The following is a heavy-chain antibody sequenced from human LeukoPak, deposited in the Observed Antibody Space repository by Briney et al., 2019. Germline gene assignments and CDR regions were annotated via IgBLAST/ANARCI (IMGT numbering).Heavy chain of an antibody. CDR2: IYSGGNT. CDR3: ARDRAGGYDVFDY. Sequence: GGSLRLSCAVSGFTVSNNYVSWVRQAPGKGLEWVSVIYSGGNTYYADSVRGRFTISRDNSKNTLYLQMNSLRVEDTAMYYCARDRAGGYDVFDYWGQGTLVTVSS. V-gene: IGHV3-53*01. CDR1: GFTVSNNY. J-gene: IGHJ4*02. D-gene: IGHD5-12*01.